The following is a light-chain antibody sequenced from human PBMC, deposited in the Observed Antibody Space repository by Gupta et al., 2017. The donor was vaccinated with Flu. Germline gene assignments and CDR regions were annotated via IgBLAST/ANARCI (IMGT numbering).Light chain of an antibody. V-gene: IGLV2-23*01. J-gene: IGLJ1*01. Sequence: QSAWSQPASVSGSPGQSITISCTGTSSDVGSYNLVSWYQQYPGKAPKLMIYEGSKRPSGVSNRFSGSKSGNTASLTISGLQAEDEADYYCCSYAGSNTYVFGTGTNVTVL. CDR1: SSDVGSYNL. CDR3: CSYAGSNTYV. CDR2: EGS.